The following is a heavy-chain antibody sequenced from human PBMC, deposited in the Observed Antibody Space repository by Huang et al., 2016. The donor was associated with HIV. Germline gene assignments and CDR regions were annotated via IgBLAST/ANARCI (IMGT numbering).Heavy chain of an antibody. CDR3: ARYRLTGTFLDS. D-gene: IGHD3-9*01. Sequence: QVQLVQSGSELRKPGASVKVSCKASGYTFTTYSLLWVRQAPGRGLELMGWINTKTGKPTDAQGFTGRFVFSVDTTVNTAYLQISSLKTDDTAKYFCARYRLTGTFLDSWGQGTQVTVSS. CDR2: INTKTGKP. V-gene: IGHV7-4-1*02. CDR1: GYTFTTYS. J-gene: IGHJ4*02.